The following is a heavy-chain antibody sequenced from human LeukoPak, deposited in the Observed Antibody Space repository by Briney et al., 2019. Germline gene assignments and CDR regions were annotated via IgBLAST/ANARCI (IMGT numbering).Heavy chain of an antibody. D-gene: IGHD2-2*02. Sequence: GGSLRLSCAASGFTFSDYYMSWIRQAPGKGLEWVSYISSSGSTIYYAGSVKGRFTISRDNAKNSLYLQMNSLRAEDTAVYYCARDCSSTSCYMDYSSYPDYWGQGTLVTVSS. J-gene: IGHJ4*02. CDR1: GFTFSDYY. CDR3: ARDCSSTSCYMDYSSYPDY. V-gene: IGHV3-11*04. CDR2: ISSSGSTI.